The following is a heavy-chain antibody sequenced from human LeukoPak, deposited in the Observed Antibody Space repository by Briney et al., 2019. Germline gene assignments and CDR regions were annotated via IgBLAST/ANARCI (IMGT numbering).Heavy chain of an antibody. D-gene: IGHD1-26*01. J-gene: IGHJ5*02. CDR3: ARQWVKSGMYNWFDP. CDR1: GGSISSGGYY. Sequence: SQTLSLTCTVSGGSISSGGYYWSWIRQHPGKGLEWIGYIYYSGSTYYNPSLKSRVTISVDTSKNQFSLKLSSVTAADTAVYYWARQWVKSGMYNWFDPWGQGTLVTVSS. CDR2: IYYSGST. V-gene: IGHV4-31*03.